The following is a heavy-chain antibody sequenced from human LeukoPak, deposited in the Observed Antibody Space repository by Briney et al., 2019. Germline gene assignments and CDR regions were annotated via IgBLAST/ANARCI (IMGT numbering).Heavy chain of an antibody. V-gene: IGHV4-59*12. CDR2: IYYSGST. D-gene: IGHD2-2*01. CDR3: ARLLNIVVVPAAILGPNAFDI. Sequence: KASETLSLTGTVSGGSISSYYWSWIRQPPGKGLEWIGYIYYSGSTNYNPSLKSRVTISVDTSKNQFSLKLSSVTAADTAVYYCARLLNIVVVPAAILGPNAFDIWAKGQWSPSLQ. J-gene: IGHJ3*02. CDR1: GGSISSYY.